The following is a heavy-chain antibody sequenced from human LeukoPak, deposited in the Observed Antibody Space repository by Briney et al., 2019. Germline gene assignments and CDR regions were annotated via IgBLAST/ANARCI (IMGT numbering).Heavy chain of an antibody. CDR2: INSDGSST. V-gene: IGHV3-74*01. D-gene: IGHD2-15*01. J-gene: IGHJ6*03. CDR1: GFTFSSYW. Sequence: GGSLRLSCAASGFTFSSYWMHWVRQAPGKGLVWVSRINSDGSSTSYADSVKGRFTISRDNAKNTLYLQMNSLRAEDTAVYYCARAQVVPYYYYYMDVWGKGTTVTVSS. CDR3: ARAQVVPYYYYYMDV.